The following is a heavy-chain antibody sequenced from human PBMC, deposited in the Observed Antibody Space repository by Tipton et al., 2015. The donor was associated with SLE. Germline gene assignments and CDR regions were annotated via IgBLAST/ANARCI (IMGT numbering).Heavy chain of an antibody. V-gene: IGHV4-59*01. CDR1: GGSISSYY. Sequence: TLSLTCTVSGGSISSYYWSWIRQPPGKGLEWIGYIYYSGSTNYNPSLKSRVTISVDTSKNQFSLKLSSVTAADTAVYYCARGKFGFDYWGQGTLVTVSS. CDR2: IYYSGST. CDR3: ARGKFGFDY. J-gene: IGHJ4*02. D-gene: IGHD3-10*01.